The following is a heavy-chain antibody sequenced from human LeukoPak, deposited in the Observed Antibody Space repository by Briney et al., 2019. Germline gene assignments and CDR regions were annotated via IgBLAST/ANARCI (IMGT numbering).Heavy chain of an antibody. CDR3: VRGSYGAPMNWSY. V-gene: IGHV1-3*01. CDR1: GYTFTSYA. Sequence: PGASVKVSCKASGYTFTSYAMHWVRQAPGQRLEWMGWINAGNGNTKYSQKFQGRVTITRDTSASTAYMELSSLRSEDTAVYYCVRGSYGAPMNWSYWGQGTLVTVSS. J-gene: IGHJ4*02. CDR2: INAGNGNT. D-gene: IGHD3-10*01.